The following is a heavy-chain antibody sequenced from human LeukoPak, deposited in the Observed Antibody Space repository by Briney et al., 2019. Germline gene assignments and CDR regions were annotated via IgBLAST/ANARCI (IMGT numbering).Heavy chain of an antibody. Sequence: GRSLRLSCAASGFTFSSYGMHWVRQAPGKGLEWVAVISYDGSNKYYADSVKGRFTISRDNSKNTLYLQMNSLRAEDTAVYYCAKDVDPSPGLDIWGQGTMVTVSS. CDR1: GFTFSSYG. J-gene: IGHJ3*02. CDR2: ISYDGSNK. D-gene: IGHD3-10*01. CDR3: AKDVDPSPGLDI. V-gene: IGHV3-30*18.